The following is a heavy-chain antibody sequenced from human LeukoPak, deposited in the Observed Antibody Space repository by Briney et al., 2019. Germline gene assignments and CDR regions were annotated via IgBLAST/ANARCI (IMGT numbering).Heavy chain of an antibody. Sequence: GGSLRLSCAASGFTFSSYGMSWVRQAPGKGLEWVSAISGGGGSTYYADSVKGRFTISRDNSKNTLYLQMNSLRAEDTAVYYCARDGYSSSWYVGYYYYYMDVWGKGTTVTISS. CDR1: GFTFSSYG. J-gene: IGHJ6*03. CDR3: ARDGYSSSWYVGYYYYYMDV. V-gene: IGHV3-23*01. D-gene: IGHD6-13*01. CDR2: ISGGGGST.